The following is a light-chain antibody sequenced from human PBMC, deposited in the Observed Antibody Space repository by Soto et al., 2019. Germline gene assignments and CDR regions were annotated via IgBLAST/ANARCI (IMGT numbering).Light chain of an antibody. V-gene: IGLV1-51*01. CDR3: GAWDNNLSAGV. J-gene: IGLJ1*01. CDR2: DNH. CDR1: ASNIGSNS. Sequence: QSVLTQPPSVSAAPGQKVTISCSGSASNIGSNSLSWYRQFPGSSPMLVIYDNHKRPSGISARFSATKSDTSATLVITGLRPGDEADYYCGAWDNNLSAGVFGSGTKLTVL.